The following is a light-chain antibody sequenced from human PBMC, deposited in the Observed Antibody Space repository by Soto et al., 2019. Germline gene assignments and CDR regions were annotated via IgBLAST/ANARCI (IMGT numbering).Light chain of an antibody. J-gene: IGLJ1*01. CDR2: DVS. CDR3: IAYTSTSTYV. V-gene: IGLV2-18*02. CDR1: SSDVGSYSR. Sequence: QSVLTQPPSVSGSPGQAVTISCTGTSSDVGSYSRVSWYQQPPGTAPIIMIYDVSNRPSGVPDRFSGSKSGHTASLTISELQVEDKADYYCIAYTSTSTYVFGTGTKVTVL.